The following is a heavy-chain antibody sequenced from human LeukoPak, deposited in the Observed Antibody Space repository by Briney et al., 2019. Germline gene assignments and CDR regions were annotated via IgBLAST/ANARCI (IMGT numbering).Heavy chain of an antibody. V-gene: IGHV4-34*01. J-gene: IGHJ5*02. Sequence: PSETLSLTCAVYGGSFSGYYWSWIRQPPGKGLEWIGEINHSGSTNYNPSLKSRVTISVDTSKNQFSLKLSYVTAADTAVYYCARATRYDYVWGSYRFPYNWFDPWGQGTLVTVSS. D-gene: IGHD3-16*02. CDR2: INHSGST. CDR1: GGSFSGYY. CDR3: ARATRYDYVWGSYRFPYNWFDP.